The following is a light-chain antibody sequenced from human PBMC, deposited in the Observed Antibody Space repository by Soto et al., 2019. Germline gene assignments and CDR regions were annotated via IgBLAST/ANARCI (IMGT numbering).Light chain of an antibody. CDR3: QQYDAWPPMFT. V-gene: IGKV3-15*01. CDR1: QSVSSN. CDR2: GAS. Sequence: EIVMTQSPATLSVSPGEGATLSCRASQSVSSNLAWYQQKRGQVPRLLIYGASTRATGVPARFRGSGSGTEFTHTISSLQSEDFAVYYCQQYDAWPPMFTFGQGTKLEIK. J-gene: IGKJ2*01.